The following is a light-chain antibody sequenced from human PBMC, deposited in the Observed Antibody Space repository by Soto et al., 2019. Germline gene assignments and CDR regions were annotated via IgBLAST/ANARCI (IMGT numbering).Light chain of an antibody. CDR1: QSVAYSY. J-gene: IGKJ2*02. Sequence: VLTQSPGTLSLSPGERVTLSCRASQSVAYSYIAWYQQKPGQAPRPLIYGASSRATGIPDRFSGSGSGTDFTLTISRLEPEDFAVYYCQQYGGSSTFGQGTKLEIK. CDR2: GAS. CDR3: QQYGGSST. V-gene: IGKV3-20*01.